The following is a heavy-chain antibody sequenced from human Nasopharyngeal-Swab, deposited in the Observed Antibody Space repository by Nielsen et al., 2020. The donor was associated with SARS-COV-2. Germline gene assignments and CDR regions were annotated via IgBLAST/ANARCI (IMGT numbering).Heavy chain of an antibody. D-gene: IGHD3-3*01. J-gene: IGHJ4*02. V-gene: IGHV3-23*01. CDR3: AKGQVLRFWEWVSFDY. CDR1: GVTFSSDV. Sequence: GGSLRLSCAASGVTFSSDVMSWVRQAPGKGLEWVSAISGSGGRTYYVDSVKGRFTISRDNSKNTLYLQMSSLRAEDTAVYYCAKGQVLRFWEWVSFDYWGQGTLVTVSS. CDR2: ISGSGGRT.